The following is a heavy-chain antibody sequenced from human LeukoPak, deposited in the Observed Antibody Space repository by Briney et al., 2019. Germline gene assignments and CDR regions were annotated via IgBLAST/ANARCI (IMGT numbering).Heavy chain of an antibody. CDR1: GYTFTSYA. CDR3: ARDWGSSGWYAFDY. D-gene: IGHD6-19*01. CDR2: INTNTGNP. J-gene: IGHJ4*02. V-gene: IGHV7-4-1*02. Sequence: ASVKVSCKASGYTFTSYAMNWVRQAPGQGLEWMGWINTNTGNPTYAQDFTGRFVFSLDTSVSTAYLQISSLKAEDTAVYYCARDWGSSGWYAFDYWGQGTLVTVSS.